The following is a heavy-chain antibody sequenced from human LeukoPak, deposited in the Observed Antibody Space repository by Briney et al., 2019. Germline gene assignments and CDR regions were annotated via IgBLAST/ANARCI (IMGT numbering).Heavy chain of an antibody. CDR1: GGSISSGSYY. J-gene: IGHJ4*02. CDR2: IYTSGST. CDR3: ARAYYDILTGCYPFDY. Sequence: SETLSLTCTVSGGSISSGSYYWSWIRQPAGKGLEWIGRIYTSGSTNYNPSLKSRVTISVDTSKNQFSLKLSSVTAADTAVYYCARAYYDILTGCYPFDYWGQGTLVTVSS. V-gene: IGHV4-61*02. D-gene: IGHD3-9*01.